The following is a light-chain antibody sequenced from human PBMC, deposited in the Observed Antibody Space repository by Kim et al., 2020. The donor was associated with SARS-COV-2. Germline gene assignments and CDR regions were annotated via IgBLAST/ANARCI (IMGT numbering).Light chain of an antibody. V-gene: IGLV7-43*01. J-gene: IGLJ2*01. CDR1: TGAVTSDYH. CDR2: NTG. CDR3: LLYYGGAWV. Sequence: PGVTVTLTCASTTGAVTSDYHANWFQQKPGQAPRTLIYNTGNKPSWTPARFSGSLLGGKAALTLSGVQPEDEAEYYCLLYYGGAWVFGGGTKLTVL.